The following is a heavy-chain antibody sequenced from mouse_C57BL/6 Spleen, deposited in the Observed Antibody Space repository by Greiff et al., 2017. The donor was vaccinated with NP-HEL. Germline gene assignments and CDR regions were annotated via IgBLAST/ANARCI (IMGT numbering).Heavy chain of an antibody. V-gene: IGHV1-50*01. J-gene: IGHJ4*01. CDR2: IDPSDSYT. CDR3: ALRRDYAMDY. Sequence: QVQLQQSGAELVKPGASVKLSCKASGYTFTSYWMQWVKQRPGQGLEWIGEIDPSDSYTNYNQKFKGKATLTVDTSSSTAYMQLSSLTSEDSAVYYCALRRDYAMDYWGQGTSVTVSS. D-gene: IGHD2-12*01. CDR1: GYTFTSYW.